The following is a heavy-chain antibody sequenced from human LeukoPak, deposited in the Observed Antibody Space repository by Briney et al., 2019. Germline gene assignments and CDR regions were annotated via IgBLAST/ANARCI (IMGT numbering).Heavy chain of an antibody. CDR1: GFTFSSYG. CDR2: ISYDGNNK. J-gene: IGHJ4*02. CDR3: AKGQTTYSYASGSHKILDC. D-gene: IGHD3-10*01. Sequence: QAGGSLRLSCAASGFTFSSYGMHWVRQAPGKGLEWVTVISYDGNNKYYADSVKGRFTVSRDNSETTLYLEMNSLRAEDTAAYYCAKGQTTYSYASGSHKILDCWGQGTLVTVSS. V-gene: IGHV3-30*18.